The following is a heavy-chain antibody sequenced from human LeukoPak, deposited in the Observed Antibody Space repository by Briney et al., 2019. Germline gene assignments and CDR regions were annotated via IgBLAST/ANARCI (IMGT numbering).Heavy chain of an antibody. Sequence: GRSLRLSCAASGFTFSSYAMHWVRQAPGKGLEWVAVISYDGSNKYYADSVKGRFTISGDNSKNTLYLQMNSLGAEDTAVYYCARDYSSSWYTTRGYYYGMDVWGQGTTVTVSS. V-gene: IGHV3-30-3*01. CDR1: GFTFSSYA. CDR2: ISYDGSNK. D-gene: IGHD6-13*01. J-gene: IGHJ6*02. CDR3: ARDYSSSWYTTRGYYYGMDV.